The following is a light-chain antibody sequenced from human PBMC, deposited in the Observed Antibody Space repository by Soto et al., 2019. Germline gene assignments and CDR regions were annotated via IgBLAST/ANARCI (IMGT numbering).Light chain of an antibody. Sequence: QSVLTQPASVSGSPGQSITISCTGTSSDVGSHNLVSWYQQHPGQAPKLMIYEVSKRPLGVSTRSSDSKSGNTASLTISGLQAEDEADYYCCSYGGSRAVFGGGTQLTVL. CDR1: SSDVGSHNL. V-gene: IGLV2-23*02. CDR2: EVS. CDR3: CSYGGSRAV. J-gene: IGLJ7*01.